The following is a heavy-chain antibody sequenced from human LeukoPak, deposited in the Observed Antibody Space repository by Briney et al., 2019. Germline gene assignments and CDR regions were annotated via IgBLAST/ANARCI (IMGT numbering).Heavy chain of an antibody. Sequence: ASVKVSCKASGGTFSSFAFSWVRQAPGQGLEWMGGIIPIFGTANSAQKFQGRVTITADESTSTAYMELRSLRSDDTAVYYCASATLMGGWSITAYCFDYWGQGTLVTVSS. CDR3: ASATLMGGWSITAYCFDY. CDR1: GGTFSSFA. D-gene: IGHD6-19*01. J-gene: IGHJ4*02. V-gene: IGHV1-69*01. CDR2: IIPIFGTA.